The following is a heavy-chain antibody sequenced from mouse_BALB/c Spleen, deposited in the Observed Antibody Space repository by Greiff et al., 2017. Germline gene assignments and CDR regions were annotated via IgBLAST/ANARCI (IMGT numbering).Heavy chain of an antibody. D-gene: IGHD4-1*01. V-gene: IGHV1-77*01. CDR3: ATNWDRDFDY. CDR1: GYTFTDYV. J-gene: IGHJ2*01. Sequence: QVQLQQSGPELVKPGASVKMSCKASGYTFTDYVISWVKQRTGQGLEWIGEIYPGSGSTYYNEKFKGKATLTADKSSNTAYMQLSSLTSEDSAVYFCATNWDRDFDYWGQGTTLTVSS. CDR2: IYPGSGST.